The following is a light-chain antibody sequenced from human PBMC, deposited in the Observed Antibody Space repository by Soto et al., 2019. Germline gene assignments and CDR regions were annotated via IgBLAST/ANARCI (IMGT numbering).Light chain of an antibody. CDR1: QSVSSY. J-gene: IGKJ1*01. CDR3: QQTYSAPPT. V-gene: IGKV3-20*01. CDR2: GAS. Sequence: EIVLTQSPGTLSLSAGERATLSCRASQSVSSYLAWYQQKPGQAPRLLSYGASSRATGIPDRFSGSGSGTEFTLTISSLQPEDFETYFCQQTYSAPPTFGQGTKVDIK.